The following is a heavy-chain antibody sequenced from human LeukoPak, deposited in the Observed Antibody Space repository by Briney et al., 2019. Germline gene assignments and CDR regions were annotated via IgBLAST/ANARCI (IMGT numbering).Heavy chain of an antibody. J-gene: IGHJ3*02. Sequence: GGSLRLSCAASTFTFGNYAMTWVRQAPGKGLEWVSSISPSGDYIYYADSVKGRFTLSRDNSKNTLFLQMNSLGGEDTAIYYCARQSVETATAAAGAFDIWGQGTMVTVSS. D-gene: IGHD2-2*01. V-gene: IGHV3-23*01. CDR2: ISPSGDYI. CDR1: TFTFGNYA. CDR3: ARQSVETATAAAGAFDI.